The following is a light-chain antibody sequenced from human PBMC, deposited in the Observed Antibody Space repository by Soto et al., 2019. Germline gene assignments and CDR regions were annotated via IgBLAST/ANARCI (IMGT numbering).Light chain of an antibody. CDR1: QSISSW. CDR3: QQYNSYSQT. Sequence: DIQMTQSPSTLSASVGDRVTITCRASQSISSWLAWYQQKPGKAPKLLIYDASSLESGVPSRFSGSGSGTEFTLTISGLLSDDFATYYCQQYNSYSQTFGQGTKVDI. V-gene: IGKV1-5*01. J-gene: IGKJ1*01. CDR2: DAS.